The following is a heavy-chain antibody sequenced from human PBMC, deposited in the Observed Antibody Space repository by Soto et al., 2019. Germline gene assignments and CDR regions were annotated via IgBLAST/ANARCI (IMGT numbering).Heavy chain of an antibody. Sequence: SETLSLTCAVYGGSFSGYYWSWIRQPPGKGLEWIGEINHSGSTNYNPSLKSRVTISVDTSKNQFSLKLSSVTAADTPVYYCARGGNSGRYYVYYYYGLDVWGPGTTVTVSS. D-gene: IGHD1-26*01. J-gene: IGHJ6*02. V-gene: IGHV4-34*01. CDR1: GGSFSGYY. CDR3: ARGGNSGRYYVYYYYGLDV. CDR2: INHSGST.